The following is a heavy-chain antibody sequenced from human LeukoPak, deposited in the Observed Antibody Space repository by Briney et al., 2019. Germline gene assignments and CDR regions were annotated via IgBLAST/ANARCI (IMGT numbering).Heavy chain of an antibody. J-gene: IGHJ4*02. V-gene: IGHV3-9*01. CDR2: ISWNSGSI. CDR3: ARIRIAAAAYYFDY. Sequence: PGGSLRLSCAASGFTFDDYAMHWVRQAQGKGLEWVSGISWNSGSIGYADSVKGRFTISRDNAKNSLYLQMNSLRAEDTALYYCARIRIAAAAYYFDYWGQGTLVTVSS. D-gene: IGHD6-13*01. CDR1: GFTFDDYA.